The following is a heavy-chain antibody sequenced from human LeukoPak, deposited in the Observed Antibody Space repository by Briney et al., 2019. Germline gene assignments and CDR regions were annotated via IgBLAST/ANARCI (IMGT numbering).Heavy chain of an antibody. CDR1: GFTFDDYA. CDR2: ISYDGSNK. CDR3: ANLGPLDY. Sequence: GGSLRLSCAASGFTFDDYAMHWVRQAPGKGLEWVAVISYDGSNKYYADSVKGRFTISRDNSKNTLYLQMNSLRAEDTAVYYCANLGPLDYWGQGTLVTVSS. V-gene: IGHV3-30*18. J-gene: IGHJ4*02.